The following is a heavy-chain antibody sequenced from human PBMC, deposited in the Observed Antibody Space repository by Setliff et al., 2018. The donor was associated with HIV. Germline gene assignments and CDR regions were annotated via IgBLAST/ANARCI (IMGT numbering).Heavy chain of an antibody. CDR3: ARAAPSYDYVWGSYRHFDY. CDR1: GDSISTDY. J-gene: IGHJ4*02. CDR2: IYYSGST. D-gene: IGHD3-16*02. V-gene: IGHV4-59*12. Sequence: SETLSLTCTVSGDSISTDYWTWIRQPPGKGLEWIGYIYYSGSTYYNPSLKSRVTISVDTSKNQFSLKLSSVTAADTAVYYCARAAPSYDYVWGSYRHFDYWGQGTLVTVSS.